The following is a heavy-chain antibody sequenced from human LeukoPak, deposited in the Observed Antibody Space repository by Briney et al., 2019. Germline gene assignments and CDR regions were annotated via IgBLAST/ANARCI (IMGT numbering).Heavy chain of an antibody. J-gene: IGHJ6*03. CDR1: GFTFDDYA. CDR3: AKSGYYYYYMDV. CDR2: ISWDGGST. Sequence: GGSLRLSCAASGFTFDDYAMHWVRQVPGKGLERVSLISWDGGSTYYADSVKGRFTISRDSSKDSLYLQMNSLTVEDTALYYCAKSGYYYYYMDVWGKGTTVTVSS. V-gene: IGHV3-43D*03.